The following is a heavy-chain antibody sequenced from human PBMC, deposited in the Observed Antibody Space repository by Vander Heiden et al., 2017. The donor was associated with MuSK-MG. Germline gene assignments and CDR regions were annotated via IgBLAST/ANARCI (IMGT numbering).Heavy chain of an antibody. J-gene: IGHJ4*02. CDR2: ISWDGGST. D-gene: IGHD4-17*01. V-gene: IGHV3-43D*04. Sequence: EVQLVESGGVVVQPGGSLSLSCAASGFTFDDYAMHWVRQAPGKGLEWVSLISWDGGSTYYADSVKGRFTISRDNSKNSLYLQMNSLRAEDTALYYCAKSGRTVTTYGYYFDYWGQGTLVTVSS. CDR1: GFTFDDYA. CDR3: AKSGRTVTTYGYYFDY.